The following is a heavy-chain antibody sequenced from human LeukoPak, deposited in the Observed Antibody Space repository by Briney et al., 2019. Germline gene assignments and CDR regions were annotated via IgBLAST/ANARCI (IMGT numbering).Heavy chain of an antibody. V-gene: IGHV4-59*01. J-gene: IGHJ4*02. CDR2: IYYSGST. CDR1: GGSISSYY. Sequence: SETLSLTCTLSGGSISSYYWSWIRQPPGKGLEWIGYIYYSGSTNYNPSLKSRVTISVDTSKNQFSLKLSSVTAADTAVYYCARANGDYDLDYWGQGTLVTVSS. CDR3: ARANGDYDLDY. D-gene: IGHD2-8*01.